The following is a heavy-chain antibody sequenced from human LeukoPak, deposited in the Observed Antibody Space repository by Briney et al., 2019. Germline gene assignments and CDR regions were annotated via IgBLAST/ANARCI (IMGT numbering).Heavy chain of an antibody. J-gene: IGHJ1*01. V-gene: IGHV3-74*01. CDR1: GFTFSNYS. Sequence: PGGSLRLSCAASGFTFSNYSMNWVRQAPGKGLVWVSRIDGEEIYTDYADSVKGRFTISRDNAKNTLYLQMSSLRAEDTAVYYCASTPGYCSSATCFEYFQLWGQGTLVTVSS. CDR3: ASTPGYCSSATCFEYFQL. D-gene: IGHD2-2*03. CDR2: IDGEEIYT.